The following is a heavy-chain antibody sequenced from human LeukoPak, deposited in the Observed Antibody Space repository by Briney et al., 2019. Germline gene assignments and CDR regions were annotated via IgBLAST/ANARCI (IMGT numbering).Heavy chain of an antibody. Sequence: GGSLRLSCAASGFTFNSYGMHWVRQAPGKGLEWVADIWYDGSNKFYADSVKGRFTVSRDNSKNTLYLQMNGLRAEDTAVYYCARGQFCSSTSCYVDPFHYWGQGNLVTVSS. CDR2: IWYDGSNK. J-gene: IGHJ4*02. CDR3: ARGQFCSSTSCYVDPFHY. V-gene: IGHV3-33*08. CDR1: GFTFNSYG. D-gene: IGHD2-2*01.